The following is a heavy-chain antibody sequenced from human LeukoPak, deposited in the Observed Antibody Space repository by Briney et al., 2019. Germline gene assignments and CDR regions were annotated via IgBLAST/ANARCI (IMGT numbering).Heavy chain of an antibody. CDR3: ARDRLLGATTGHPFDY. D-gene: IGHD1-26*01. Sequence: ASVKVSCKASGYTFTSYYMHWVRQAPGQGLEWMGIINPSGGSTSYAQKFQGRVTMTRDTSTSTVYMELSSLRSEDTAVYYCARDRLLGATTGHPFDYWGQGTLVTVSS. CDR1: GYTFTSYY. CDR2: INPSGGST. V-gene: IGHV1-46*01. J-gene: IGHJ4*02.